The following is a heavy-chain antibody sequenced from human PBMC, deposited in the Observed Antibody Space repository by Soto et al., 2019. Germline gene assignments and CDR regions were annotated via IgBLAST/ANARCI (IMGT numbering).Heavy chain of an antibody. Sequence: ASVKVSCKASGYTFASYAISWMRQAPGQGLEWMGWISAYNGNTNYAQKLQGRVTMTTDTSTSTAYMELRSLRSDDTAVYYCARDHVVRGNYYDYWGQGTLVTVSS. V-gene: IGHV1-18*01. CDR1: GYTFASYA. D-gene: IGHD1-26*01. J-gene: IGHJ4*02. CDR2: ISAYNGNT. CDR3: ARDHVVRGNYYDY.